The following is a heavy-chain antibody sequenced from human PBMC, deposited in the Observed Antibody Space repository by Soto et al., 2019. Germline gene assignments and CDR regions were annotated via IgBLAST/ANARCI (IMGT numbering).Heavy chain of an antibody. Sequence: QVQLVQSGAEVKKPGASVKVSCKASGYTFTSYAMHWVRQAPGQRLEWMGWINAGNGNTKYSQKFQGRVTITRDTSASTAYMELSSLRSEDTAVYYCARVDDEAASFFSYWGQGTLVTVSS. J-gene: IGHJ4*02. CDR3: ARVDDEAASFFSY. CDR2: INAGNGNT. D-gene: IGHD6-25*01. V-gene: IGHV1-3*01. CDR1: GYTFTSYA.